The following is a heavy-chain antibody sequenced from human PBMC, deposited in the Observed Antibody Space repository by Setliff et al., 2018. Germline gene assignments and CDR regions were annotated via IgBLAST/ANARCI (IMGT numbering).Heavy chain of an antibody. D-gene: IGHD2-8*02. CDR2: INHSGST. Sequence: PSETLSLTCAVSGYSISSGYYWGWIRQPPGKGLEWIGEINHSGSTNYNPSLKSRVTISVDTSKNQFSLKLSSVTAADTAVYYCTRDQDLRWCKAGTGCYYNYYGLDVWGQGTTVTVSS. V-gene: IGHV4-38-2*02. CDR1: GYSISSGYY. CDR3: TRDQDLRWCKAGTGCYYNYYGLDV. J-gene: IGHJ6*02.